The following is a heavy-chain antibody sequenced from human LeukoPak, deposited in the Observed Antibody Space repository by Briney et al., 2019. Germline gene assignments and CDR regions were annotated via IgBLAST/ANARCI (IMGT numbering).Heavy chain of an antibody. CDR1: GGSISGYY. J-gene: IGHJ4*02. D-gene: IGHD2-15*01. V-gene: IGHV4-59*01. CDR3: ARSSGGSRRLDY. Sequence: SETLSLTCTVSGGSISGYYWSWIRQPPGKGLEWIGYIYYSGSTNYNPSLKSRVTISVDTSKNQFSLKLSSVTAADTAVYYCARSSGGSRRLDYWGQGTLVTVSS. CDR2: IYYSGST.